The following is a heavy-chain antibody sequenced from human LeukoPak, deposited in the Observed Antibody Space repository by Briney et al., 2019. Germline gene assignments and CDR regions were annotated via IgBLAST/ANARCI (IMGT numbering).Heavy chain of an antibody. CDR1: GGSISSYY. Sequence: SETLSLTCTVSGGSISSYYWGWIRQPPGKGLEWIGSIYYSGSTYYNPSLKSRVTISVDTSKNQFSLKLSSVTAADTAVYYCARRFRGITMIVEAFDIWGQGTMVTVSS. J-gene: IGHJ3*02. CDR3: ARRFRGITMIVEAFDI. D-gene: IGHD3-22*01. V-gene: IGHV4-39*07. CDR2: IYYSGST.